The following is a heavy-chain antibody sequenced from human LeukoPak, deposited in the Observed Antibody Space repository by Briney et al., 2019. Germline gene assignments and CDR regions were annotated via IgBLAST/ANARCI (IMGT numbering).Heavy chain of an antibody. J-gene: IGHJ3*02. CDR3: ARAMSSSWYAAFDI. CDR1: GFTFSNAW. D-gene: IGHD6-13*01. Sequence: GSLRLSCAASGFTFSNAWMSWVRQAPGKGLEWVGRIKSKTDGGTTDYAAPVKGRFTISRDDSKNTLYLQMNSLRAEDTAVYYCARAMSSSWYAAFDIWGQGTMVTVSS. CDR2: IKSKTDGGTT. V-gene: IGHV3-15*01.